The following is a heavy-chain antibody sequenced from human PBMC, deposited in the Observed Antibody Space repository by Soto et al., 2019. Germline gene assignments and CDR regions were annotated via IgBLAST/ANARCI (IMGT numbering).Heavy chain of an antibody. CDR1: GFTFSSFV. J-gene: IGHJ4*02. D-gene: IGHD3-16*01. V-gene: IGHV3-33*01. CDR2: IYHDGSNK. CDR3: ASRVGAVDY. Sequence: QVQLVESGGGGVQPGRSLRLSCATSGFTFSSFVMHWVRQAPGKGLEWVAVIYHDGSNKYYADSVKGRFTISRDNYKSTLYLQMNSLRAEDKDVYYCASRVGAVDYWGQGTLVTVSS.